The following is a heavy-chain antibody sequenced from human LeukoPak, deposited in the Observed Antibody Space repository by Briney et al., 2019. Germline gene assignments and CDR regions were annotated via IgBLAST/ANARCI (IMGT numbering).Heavy chain of an antibody. CDR3: AKGPRGDCSGGSCPGDS. CDR1: GFSFSIYA. CDR2: ISAGGDTT. D-gene: IGHD2-15*01. J-gene: IGHJ4*02. V-gene: IGHV3-23*01. Sequence: GGSLRLSCAASGFSFSIYAMSWARQAPGRGLEWVSTISAGGDTTYYADSVKGRFTISRDNSKNTLYVQIKSVRADDTAIYYCAKGPRGDCSGGSCPGDSWGQGTLVTVSS.